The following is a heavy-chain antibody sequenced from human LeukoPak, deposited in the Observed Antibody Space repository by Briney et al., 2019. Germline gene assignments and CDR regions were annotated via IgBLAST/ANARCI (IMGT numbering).Heavy chain of an antibody. CDR1: GFTFSSCS. V-gene: IGHV3-21*01. CDR3: ARDRGPYVGIDNNWFDP. Sequence: GGSLRLSCAASGFTFSSCSMTWVRQAPGKGLEWVSSMSSGSRYIYYADSVRGRFTISRDNAKNSLYLLMNSLRAEDTAVYYCARDRGPYVGIDNNWFDPWGQGTLVIVSS. D-gene: IGHD3-10*02. J-gene: IGHJ5*02. CDR2: MSSGSRYI.